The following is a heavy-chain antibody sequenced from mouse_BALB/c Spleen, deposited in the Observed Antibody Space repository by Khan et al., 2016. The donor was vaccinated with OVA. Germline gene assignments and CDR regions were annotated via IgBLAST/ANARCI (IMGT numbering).Heavy chain of an antibody. CDR3: ARETYYGRDCYAMDY. CDR2: IGPGCGST. CDR1: GYTFTTYW. Sequence: DLVKPGASVKLSCKASGYTFTTYWINWIKQMPGQGLEWIGRIGPGCGSTYYDEMFKAKATLTVDTSSSTAYIQLSSLSSEDSAVYFCARETYYGRDCYAMDYWGQGTSVTVSS. V-gene: IGHV1S41*01. J-gene: IGHJ4*01. D-gene: IGHD1-1*01.